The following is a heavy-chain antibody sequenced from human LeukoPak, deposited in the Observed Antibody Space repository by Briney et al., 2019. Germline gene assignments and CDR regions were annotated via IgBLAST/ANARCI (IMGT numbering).Heavy chain of an antibody. CDR1: GFAFSVFD. D-gene: IGHD7-27*01. J-gene: IGHJ6*03. CDR3: AKTGAGYYYMDV. V-gene: IGHV3-30*18. Sequence: GGSLRLSCTASGFAFSVFDMHWVRQAPGKGLEWVAVTSIDGNIRYYADSVKGRFIISRDNSKNTLYLQMNSLRAEDTAVYYCAKTGAGYYYMDVWGKGTTVTVSS. CDR2: TSIDGNIR.